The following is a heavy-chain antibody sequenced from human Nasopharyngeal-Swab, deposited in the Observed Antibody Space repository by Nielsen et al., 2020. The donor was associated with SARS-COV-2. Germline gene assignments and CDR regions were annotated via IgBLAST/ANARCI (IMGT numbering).Heavy chain of an antibody. D-gene: IGHD2-21*02. V-gene: IGHV3-23*01. CDR3: ARSHIVVVTDAFDI. Sequence: GESLKISCAASGFTFSSYAMSWVRQAPGKGLDWFSAISGSGGSTYYADSVKGRFTISRDNSKNTLYLQMNSLRSDDTAVYYCARSHIVVVTDAFDIWGQGTMVTVSS. CDR1: GFTFSSYA. J-gene: IGHJ3*02. CDR2: ISGSGGST.